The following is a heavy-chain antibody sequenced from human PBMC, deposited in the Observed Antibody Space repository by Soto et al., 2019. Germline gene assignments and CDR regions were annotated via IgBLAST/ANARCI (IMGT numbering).Heavy chain of an antibody. CDR1: GFTFSGYW. V-gene: IGHV3-7*01. CDR2: IMKDGGEK. J-gene: IGHJ4*01. D-gene: IGHD3-22*01. Sequence: EVQLVESGGDLVQPGGSLRLSCAASGFTFSGYWMGWVRQAPGKGLEWVASIMKDGGEKKYVDSVRGRFTISRDNVQNSLFLQMDSLRVEDTAVYYCARDRDYYKAAYWGQGTLVTVSS. CDR3: ARDRDYYKAAY.